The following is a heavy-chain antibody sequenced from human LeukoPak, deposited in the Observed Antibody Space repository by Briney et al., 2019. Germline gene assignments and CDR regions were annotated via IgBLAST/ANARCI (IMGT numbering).Heavy chain of an antibody. CDR1: GFTFSNYG. J-gene: IGHJ4*02. D-gene: IGHD5-12*01. Sequence: GGSLRLSCAGSGFTFSNYGIHWVRQAPGKGLEWVTAISYDGSLKYYADSMRGRFTISRDNSKNTLYLQMNSLRAEDTAVYYCAKPIAANYFDYWGQGTLVTVSS. CDR2: ISYDGSLK. V-gene: IGHV3-30*18. CDR3: AKPIAANYFDY.